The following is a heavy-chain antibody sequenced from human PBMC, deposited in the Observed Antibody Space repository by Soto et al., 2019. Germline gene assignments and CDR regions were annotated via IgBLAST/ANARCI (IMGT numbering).Heavy chain of an antibody. CDR3: ARDPLYGSGSYGYSYYYMDV. V-gene: IGHV1-3*01. CDR1: GYTFTSYA. CDR2: INAGNGNT. D-gene: IGHD3-10*01. J-gene: IGHJ6*03. Sequence: QVQLVQSGAEVKKPGASVKVSCKASGYTFTSYAMHWVRQAPGQRLEWMGWINAGNGNTKYSQKFQGRVTITRDTSASTAYMELSSLRSEDTAVYSCARDPLYGSGSYGYSYYYMDVWGKGTTVTVSS.